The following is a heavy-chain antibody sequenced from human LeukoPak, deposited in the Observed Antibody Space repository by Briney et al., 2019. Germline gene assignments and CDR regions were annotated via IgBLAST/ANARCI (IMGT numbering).Heavy chain of an antibody. Sequence: PGGSLRLSCTTSGFSFDDYAMHWVRQGPGKGLEWVSVISWDGVSTYYADSAKGRFTISRDNSKNSLYLQMNSLRTEDTAFYYCAKDLPGNTWYFDYWGQGTLVTVSS. V-gene: IGHV3-43D*03. CDR1: GFSFDDYA. CDR2: ISWDGVST. J-gene: IGHJ4*02. CDR3: AKDLPGNTWYFDY.